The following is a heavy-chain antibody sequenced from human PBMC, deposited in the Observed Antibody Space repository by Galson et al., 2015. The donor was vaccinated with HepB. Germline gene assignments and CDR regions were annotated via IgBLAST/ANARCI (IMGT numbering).Heavy chain of an antibody. CDR2: INAGNGNT. CDR1: GYTFTSYA. CDR3: ASTPRYSSSWYRREVGEV. D-gene: IGHD6-13*01. Sequence: SVKVSCKASGYTFTSYAMHWVRQAPGQRLEWMGWINAGNGNTKYSQKFQGRVTITRDTSASTAYMELSSLRSEDTAVYYCASTPRYSSSWYRREVGEVWGQGTLVTVSS. J-gene: IGHJ4*02. V-gene: IGHV1-3*01.